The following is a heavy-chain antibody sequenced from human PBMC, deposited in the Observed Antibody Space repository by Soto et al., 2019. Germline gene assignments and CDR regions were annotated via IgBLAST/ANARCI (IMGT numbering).Heavy chain of an antibody. CDR3: AKVLDYGSGSYLLDY. Sequence: QVQLVESGGGVVQPGRSLRLSCAASGFTFSSYGMHWVRQAPGKGLEWVAVISYDGSKKYYADSVKGRFTISRDNSKNTLYLQMNSLRAEDTAVYYCAKVLDYGSGSYLLDYWGQGTLVTVSS. CDR2: ISYDGSKK. CDR1: GFTFSSYG. D-gene: IGHD3-10*01. J-gene: IGHJ4*02. V-gene: IGHV3-30*18.